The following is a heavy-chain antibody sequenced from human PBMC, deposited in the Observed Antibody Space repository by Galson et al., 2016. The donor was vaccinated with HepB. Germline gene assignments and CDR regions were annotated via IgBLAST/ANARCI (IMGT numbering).Heavy chain of an antibody. Sequence: SLRLSCAASGFTFSSYAMSWVRQAPGKGLEWVTTISGSGGSTYYADSVKGRFTISRDNSKNTLYLQMNSLRAEDTAVYYCAKDSSGWCWSPFDYWGQGTLVTASS. J-gene: IGHJ4*02. CDR3: AKDSSGWCWSPFDY. V-gene: IGHV3-23*01. D-gene: IGHD6-19*01. CDR1: GFTFSSYA. CDR2: ISGSGGST.